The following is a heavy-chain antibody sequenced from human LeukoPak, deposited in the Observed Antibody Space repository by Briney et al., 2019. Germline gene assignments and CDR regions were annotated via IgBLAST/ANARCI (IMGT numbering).Heavy chain of an antibody. Sequence: GGSLRLSCAASGFTFGDYYMNWIRQAPGKGLEWISYISSSGSRTYIADSVKGRFTISRDNAKNLLYLHLNSLRAEDTAVYYCATQEISSGSTPLDPWGQGTLVTVSS. CDR3: ATQEISSGSTPLDP. CDR2: ISSSGSRT. J-gene: IGHJ5*02. CDR1: GFTFGDYY. V-gene: IGHV3-11*01. D-gene: IGHD3-10*01.